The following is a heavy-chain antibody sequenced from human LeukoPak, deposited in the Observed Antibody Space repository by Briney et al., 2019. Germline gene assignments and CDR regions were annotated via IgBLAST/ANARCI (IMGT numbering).Heavy chain of an antibody. Sequence: PSETLSLTCTVSGGSISSSSYYWGWIRQPPGKGLEWIGEINHSGSTNYNPSLKSRVTISVDTSKNQFSLKLSSVTAADTAVYYCAREGFRSQIPGGLQLERHPRGYYYYGMDVWGQGTTVTVSS. CDR1: GGSISSSSYY. V-gene: IGHV4-39*07. J-gene: IGHJ6*02. D-gene: IGHD1-1*01. CDR2: INHSGST. CDR3: AREGFRSQIPGGLQLERHPRGYYYYGMDV.